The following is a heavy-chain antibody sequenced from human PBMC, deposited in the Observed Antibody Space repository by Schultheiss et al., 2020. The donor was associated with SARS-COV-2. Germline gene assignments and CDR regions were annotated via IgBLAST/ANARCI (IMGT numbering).Heavy chain of an antibody. V-gene: IGHV1-2*06. CDR1: GYTFTGNH. CDR2: INPNSGGT. J-gene: IGHJ6*02. Sequence: ASVKVSCKASGYTFTGNHMHWVRQAPGQGLEWMGRINPNSGGTNYAQKFQGRVTMTRDMSTSTAYMELSRLISDDTAVYYCARGPDYGTTSYYYYGMDVWGQGTTVTVSS. D-gene: IGHD4-17*01. CDR3: ARGPDYGTTSYYYYGMDV.